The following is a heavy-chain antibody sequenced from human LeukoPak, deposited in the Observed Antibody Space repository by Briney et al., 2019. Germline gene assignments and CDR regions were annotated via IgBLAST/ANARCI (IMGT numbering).Heavy chain of an antibody. Sequence: GGSLRLSCAASGFTFSSHAMHWVRQAPGKGLEWVAAISYDGNNDYYADSVKGRFTISRDNSKNTLYLQMNSLRAEDTAVYYCARDARTTATLLDYWGQGTLVTVSS. CDR1: GFTFSSHA. D-gene: IGHD4-17*01. CDR3: ARDARTTATLLDY. V-gene: IGHV3-30-3*01. J-gene: IGHJ4*02. CDR2: ISYDGNND.